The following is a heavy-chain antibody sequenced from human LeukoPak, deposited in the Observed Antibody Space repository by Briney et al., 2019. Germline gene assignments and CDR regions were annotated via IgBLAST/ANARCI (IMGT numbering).Heavy chain of an antibody. V-gene: IGHV4-38-2*01. CDR2: IYQSGTT. CDR1: GYSISSGYF. J-gene: IGHJ5*02. CDR3: ARHVSYESSGSHWGGFDP. Sequence: SETLSLTCAVSGYSISSGYFWGWIRQPPGKGLEWIGSIYQSGTTYYNPSLKSRVTISVDTSKNQFSLKLSSVTAADTAVYYCARHVSYESSGSHWGGFDPWGQGTLVTVSS. D-gene: IGHD3-22*01.